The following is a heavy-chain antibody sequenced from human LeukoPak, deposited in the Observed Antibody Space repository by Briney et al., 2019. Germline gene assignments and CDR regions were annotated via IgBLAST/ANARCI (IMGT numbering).Heavy chain of an antibody. J-gene: IGHJ4*02. CDR1: GFTFSSYG. Sequence: PGGSLRLSCAASGFTFSSYGMSWVRQAPGKGLEWVSAVSGSGSTTYYARSVKGRFTVSRDNSKNTLYLQMNSLRVDDTAVYYCAKSLDYGGNRARLDFWGQGTLATVSS. CDR2: VSGSGSTT. V-gene: IGHV3-23*01. CDR3: AKSLDYGGNRARLDF. D-gene: IGHD4-23*01.